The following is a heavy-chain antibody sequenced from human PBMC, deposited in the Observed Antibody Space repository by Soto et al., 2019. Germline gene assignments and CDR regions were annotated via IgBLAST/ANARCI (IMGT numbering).Heavy chain of an antibody. Sequence: GAAVMVSFKASGYTFTSYYMHWVRQAPGQGLDCIGIINPSGGSTSYAQKFQGRVTMTRDTSTSTVYMELSSLRSEDTAVYYCARAGSISMWYHSDYWAHRTLDTVSS. D-gene: IGHD6-13*01. V-gene: IGHV1-46*01. CDR2: INPSGGST. CDR1: GYTFTSYY. CDR3: ARAGSISMWYHSDY. J-gene: IGHJ4*01.